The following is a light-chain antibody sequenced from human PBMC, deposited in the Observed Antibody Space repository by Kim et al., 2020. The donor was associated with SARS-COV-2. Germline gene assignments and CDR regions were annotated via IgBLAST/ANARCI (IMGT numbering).Light chain of an antibody. CDR1: QGIRNY. CDR2: AAS. J-gene: IGKJ4*01. Sequence: DIQMAQSPSSLSASVGDRVTITCRASQGIRNYLAWYQQKPGKVPKLLIYAASTLQPGVPTRFSGSGFGTDFTLTISGLQAEDVGTYYCQKYNIVPLTFGGGTKVDIK. CDR3: QKYNIVPLT. V-gene: IGKV1-27*01.